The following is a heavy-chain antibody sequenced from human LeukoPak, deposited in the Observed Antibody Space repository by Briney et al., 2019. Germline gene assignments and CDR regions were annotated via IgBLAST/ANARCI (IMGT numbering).Heavy chain of an antibody. CDR3: ARVDIRGYRSFYHYYGMDV. V-gene: IGHV3-74*01. J-gene: IGHJ6*02. Sequence: GGSLRLSCAASGFTFSNYWMHWVRQAPGEGLVWVSRINSDGSSSNYADSVKGRFTISRDNAKNTVFLQMNSLRSEDTAVYYCARVDIRGYRSFYHYYGMDVWGQGTTVTVSS. D-gene: IGHD3-22*01. CDR2: INSDGSSS. CDR1: GFTFSNYW.